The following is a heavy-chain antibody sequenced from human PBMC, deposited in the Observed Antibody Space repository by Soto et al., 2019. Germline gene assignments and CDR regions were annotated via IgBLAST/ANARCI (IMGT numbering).Heavy chain of an antibody. J-gene: IGHJ6*02. CDR1: GDSVSSNSAA. Sequence: QTLSLTCAISGDSVSSNSAAWNWIRQSPSRGLEWLGRTYYRSKWYNDYAVSVKSRITINPDTSKNQFSLQLNSVTPEDTAVYYCARDQAPYCSSTSCYYYYYYGMDVWGQGNTVTVYS. CDR2: TYYRSKWYN. CDR3: ARDQAPYCSSTSCYYYYYYGMDV. D-gene: IGHD2-2*01. V-gene: IGHV6-1*01.